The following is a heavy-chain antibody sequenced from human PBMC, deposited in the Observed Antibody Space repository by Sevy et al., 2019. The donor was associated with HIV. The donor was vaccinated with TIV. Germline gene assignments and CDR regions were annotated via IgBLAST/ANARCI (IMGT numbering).Heavy chain of an antibody. CDR2: VYHSRRP. CDR3: ARAPSTNYFDD. J-gene: IGHJ4*02. CDR1: GYSISSGYV. V-gene: IGHV4-38-2*01. Sequence: SETLSLTCDVSGYSISSGYVWGWIRQPPGGGLEWIGSVYHSRRPYYNPSLKSRVTISRDTSKNQFSMSLTSVTAADTAVYYCARAPSTNYFDDWGQRTLVTVSS.